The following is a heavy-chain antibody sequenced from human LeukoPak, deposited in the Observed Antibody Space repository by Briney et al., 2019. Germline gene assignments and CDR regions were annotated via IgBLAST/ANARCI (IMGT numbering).Heavy chain of an antibody. CDR3: AIEAWEPLRRGVGYFDY. J-gene: IGHJ4*02. V-gene: IGHV1-18*01. CDR2: ISAYNGNT. CDR1: GYTFTSYG. Sequence: ASVKVSCKASGYTFTSYGISWVRQAPGQGLEWMGWISAYNGNTNYAQKLQGRVTMTTDTSTSTAYMELRSLRSDDTAVYYCAIEAWEPLRRGVGYFDYWGQGTLVTVSS. D-gene: IGHD1-26*01.